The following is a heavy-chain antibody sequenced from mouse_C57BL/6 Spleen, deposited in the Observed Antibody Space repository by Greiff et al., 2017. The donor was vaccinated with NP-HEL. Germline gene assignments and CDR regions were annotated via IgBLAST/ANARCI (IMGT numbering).Heavy chain of an antibody. V-gene: IGHV1-82*01. Sequence: QVQLQQSGPEQVKPGASVKISCKASGYAFSSSWMNWVKQRPGKGLEWTGRIYPGDGDTNYNGKFKGKATLTADKSSSTAYMQLSSLTSEDSAVYFCARGVYYSNYFDYWGQGTTLTVSS. D-gene: IGHD2-5*01. CDR1: GYAFSSSW. CDR3: ARGVYYSNYFDY. J-gene: IGHJ2*01. CDR2: IYPGDGDT.